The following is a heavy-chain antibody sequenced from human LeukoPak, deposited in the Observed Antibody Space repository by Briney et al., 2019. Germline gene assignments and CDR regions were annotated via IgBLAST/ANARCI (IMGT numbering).Heavy chain of an antibody. V-gene: IGHV1-69*05. CDR1: GGTFSSYA. D-gene: IGHD6-19*01. Sequence: RASVKVSCKASGGTFSSYAISWVRQAPGQGLEWMGGIIPIFGTANYAQKFQGRVTITTDESTSTAYMELSSLRSEDTAVYYCARDRGSGWSPRYYYYYMDVWGKGTTVTVSS. CDR3: ARDRGSGWSPRYYYYYMDV. J-gene: IGHJ6*03. CDR2: IIPIFGTA.